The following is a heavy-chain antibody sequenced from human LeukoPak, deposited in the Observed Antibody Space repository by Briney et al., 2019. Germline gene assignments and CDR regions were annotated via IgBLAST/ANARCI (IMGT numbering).Heavy chain of an antibody. CDR2: ISAYNGNT. J-gene: IGHJ1*01. Sequence: GASVKVSCKASGYTFTSYGISWVRQAPGQGLEWMGLISAYNGNTNYAQKLQGRVTMTTDTSTSTAYMELRSLRSEDTAVYYCARDKCSGGSCYSGYFQHWGQGTLVTVSS. CDR1: GYTFTSYG. CDR3: ARDKCSGGSCYSGYFQH. D-gene: IGHD2-15*01. V-gene: IGHV1-18*01.